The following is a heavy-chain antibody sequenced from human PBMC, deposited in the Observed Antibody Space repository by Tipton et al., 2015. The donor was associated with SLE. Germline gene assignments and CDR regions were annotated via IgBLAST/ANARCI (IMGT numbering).Heavy chain of an antibody. Sequence: SLRLSCAASGFTFSSYSMNWVRQAPGKGLEWVSAISGSGGSTYFADSVKGRFTISRDNSKNTLYLQMSSLRAEDTAVYYCVKDRVDEGYPDAFDIWGQGTMVTVSS. CDR1: GFTFSSYS. CDR3: VKDRVDEGYPDAFDI. CDR2: ISGSGGST. V-gene: IGHV3-23*01. D-gene: IGHD3-16*02. J-gene: IGHJ3*02.